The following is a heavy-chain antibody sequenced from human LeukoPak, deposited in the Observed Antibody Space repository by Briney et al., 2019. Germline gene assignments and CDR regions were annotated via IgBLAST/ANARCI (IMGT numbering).Heavy chain of an antibody. V-gene: IGHV1-69*13. D-gene: IGHD3-22*01. Sequence: GASVKVSCKASGGTFSSYAISWVRQAPGQGLEWMGRIIPIFGTANYAQKFQGRVTITADESTSTAYMELNSPRSEDTAVYYCARGPSYYYDSSGYYSYWGQGTLVTVSS. CDR3: ARGPSYYYDSSGYYSY. CDR1: GGTFSSYA. CDR2: IIPIFGTA. J-gene: IGHJ4*02.